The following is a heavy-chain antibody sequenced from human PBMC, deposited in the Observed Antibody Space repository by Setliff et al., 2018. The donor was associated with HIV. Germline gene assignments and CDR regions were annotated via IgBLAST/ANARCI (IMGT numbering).Heavy chain of an antibody. J-gene: IGHJ5*02. D-gene: IGHD6-19*01. CDR3: VRAVPSVAVAAPRWLDP. V-gene: IGHV3-53*01. CDR2: IYGGGRT. CDR1: EFNVSYSY. Sequence: GGSLRLSCAVSEFNVSYSYMTWVRQAPGKGLEWVAVIYGGGRTYYADSVKGRFTISRDNSKNTLYLQMNSLKVEDTAIYYCVRAVPSVAVAAPRWLDPWGQGNLVTVSS.